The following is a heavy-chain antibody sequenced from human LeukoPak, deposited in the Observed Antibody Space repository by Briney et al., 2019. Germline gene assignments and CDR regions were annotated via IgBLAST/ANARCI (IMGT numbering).Heavy chain of an antibody. CDR2: FYPGDSDT. V-gene: IGHV5-51*01. CDR1: GYRFTSYW. Sequence: GEALKISCKGSGYRFTSYWIGWVRQMPRKCLEWMGIFYPGDSDTRYSPSVQGQVTISADQSIRTAYLQWSSLKASDTAMYYCARTSDGYFDYWGQGTLVTVSS. CDR3: ARTSDGYFDY. D-gene: IGHD6-13*01. J-gene: IGHJ4*02.